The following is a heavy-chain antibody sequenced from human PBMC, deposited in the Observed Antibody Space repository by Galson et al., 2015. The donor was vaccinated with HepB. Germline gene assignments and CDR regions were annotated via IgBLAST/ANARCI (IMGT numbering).Heavy chain of an antibody. D-gene: IGHD2-2*01. CDR3: ARDGCSSTSCYAVYWYFDL. J-gene: IGHJ2*01. CDR1: GFTFSSYS. CDR2: ISSSSSYI. Sequence: SLRLSCAASGFTFSSYSMNWVRQAPGKGLEWVSSISSSSSYIYHADSVKGRFTISRDNAKNSLYLQMNSLRAEDTAVYYCARDGCSSTSCYAVYWYFDLWGRGTLVTVSS. V-gene: IGHV3-21*01.